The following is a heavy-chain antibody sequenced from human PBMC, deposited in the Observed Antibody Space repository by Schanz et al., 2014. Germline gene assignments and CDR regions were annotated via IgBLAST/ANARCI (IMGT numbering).Heavy chain of an antibody. CDR3: SKSQYYGSGSYSDYYGVDV. CDR2: LSGSGTST. Sequence: EVQLLESGGGLVQPGGSLRLSCAASGFTFSSYAMSWVRQAPGKGLEWVSALSGSGTSTYYADSVKGRFTISRDNSKKTLLLQMNSLIAEDAAVYFCSKSQYYGSGSYSDYYGVDVWGQGTTVTVSS. CDR1: GFTFSSYA. J-gene: IGHJ6*02. D-gene: IGHD3-10*01. V-gene: IGHV3-23*01.